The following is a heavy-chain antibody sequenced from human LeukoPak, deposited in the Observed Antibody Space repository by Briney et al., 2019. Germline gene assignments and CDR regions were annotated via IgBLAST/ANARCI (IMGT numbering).Heavy chain of an antibody. V-gene: IGHV4-34*01. Sequence: SETLSLTCAVYGGSFSGYYWSWIRQPPGKGLEWIGEINHSGSTNYNPSLKSRVTISVDTSKNQFSLKLSSVTAADTAVYYCARAPGVFHYYDSSGLDYWGQGTLVTVSS. D-gene: IGHD3-22*01. J-gene: IGHJ4*02. CDR3: ARAPGVFHYYDSSGLDY. CDR1: GGSFSGYY. CDR2: INHSGST.